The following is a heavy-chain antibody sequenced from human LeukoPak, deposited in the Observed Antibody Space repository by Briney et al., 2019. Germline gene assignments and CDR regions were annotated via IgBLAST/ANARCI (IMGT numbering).Heavy chain of an antibody. CDR1: GFTFSSYE. Sequence: PGGSLRLSCAASGFTFSSYEMNWVRQAPGKGLEWVSYISSSGSTIYYADSVKGRFTISRDNAKNTLYLQMNSLRADDTAVYYCARESGYHGSGFDPWGQGTLVTVSS. CDR2: ISSSGSTI. J-gene: IGHJ5*02. V-gene: IGHV3-48*03. D-gene: IGHD3-10*01. CDR3: ARESGYHGSGFDP.